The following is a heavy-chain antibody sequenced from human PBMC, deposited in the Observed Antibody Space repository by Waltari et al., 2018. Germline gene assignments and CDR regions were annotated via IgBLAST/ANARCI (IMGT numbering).Heavy chain of an antibody. D-gene: IGHD5-12*01. Sequence: QLQLQESGPGLVKPSETLSLTCSVSGGSITSNRHYWGWIRQPPGQGLEWIGTISYNGATYRLRSLKSRVTISRDTSKNQLSLKLGSVTAADTGVYYCATYIGASVGTAAFDVWGQGTMVTVSS. V-gene: IGHV4-39*01. J-gene: IGHJ3*01. CDR2: ISYNGAT. CDR3: ATYIGASVGTAAFDV. CDR1: GGSITSNRHY.